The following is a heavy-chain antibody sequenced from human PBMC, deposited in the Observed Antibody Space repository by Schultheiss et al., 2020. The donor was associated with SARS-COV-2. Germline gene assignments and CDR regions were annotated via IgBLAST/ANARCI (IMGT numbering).Heavy chain of an antibody. V-gene: IGHV3-21*05. CDR3: ARGGGSGYYRRFDAFDI. CDR2: ISSSSSYT. Sequence: GGSLRLSCAASGFTFSSYAMHWVRQAPGKGLEWVSYISSSSSYTNYADSVKGRFTISRDNSKNTLYLQMNSLRAEDTAVYYCARGGGSGYYRRFDAFDIWGQGTMVTVSS. CDR1: GFTFSSYA. D-gene: IGHD3-22*01. J-gene: IGHJ3*02.